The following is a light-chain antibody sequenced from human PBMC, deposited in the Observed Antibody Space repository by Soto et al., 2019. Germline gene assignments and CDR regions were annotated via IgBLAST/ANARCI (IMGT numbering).Light chain of an antibody. CDR1: QTISSW. V-gene: IGKV1-5*01. CDR3: QHYNTYSST. J-gene: IGKJ1*01. CDR2: DAS. Sequence: DIQMTLSPSTLSASVGDRVTITCRASQTISSWLAWYQQKPGKAPTLLIYDASTLERGVPSRFSGTGSGTEFTLSIDSLQPDDFATYYCQHYNTYSSTFGQGTKVDIK.